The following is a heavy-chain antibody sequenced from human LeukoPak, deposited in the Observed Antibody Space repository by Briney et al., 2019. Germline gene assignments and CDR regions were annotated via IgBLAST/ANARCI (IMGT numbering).Heavy chain of an antibody. CDR3: AKDPQYSSSQSLA. V-gene: IGHV3-30*18. CDR2: ISYDGSNK. Sequence: GGSLRLSCAASGFTFSSYWMSWVRQAPGKGLEWVAVISYDGSNKYYADSVKGRFTISRDNSKNTLYLQMNSLRAEDTAVYYCAKDPQYSSSQSLAWGQGTLVTVSS. D-gene: IGHD6-6*01. CDR1: GFTFSSYW. J-gene: IGHJ5*02.